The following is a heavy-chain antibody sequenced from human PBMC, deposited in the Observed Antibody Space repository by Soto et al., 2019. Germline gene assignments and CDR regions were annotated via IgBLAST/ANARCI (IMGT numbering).Heavy chain of an antibody. CDR2: INHSGST. D-gene: IGHD6-13*01. V-gene: IGHV4-34*01. J-gene: IGHJ5*02. Sequence: SETLSLTCAVYGGSFSGYYWSWIRQPPGKGLERIGEINHSGSTNYNPSLKSRITISVDTSKNQFSLKLSSVTAADTAVYYCARGLYSSSWYPFNWFDPWGQGTLVTVSS. CDR3: ARGLYSSSWYPFNWFDP. CDR1: GGSFSGYY.